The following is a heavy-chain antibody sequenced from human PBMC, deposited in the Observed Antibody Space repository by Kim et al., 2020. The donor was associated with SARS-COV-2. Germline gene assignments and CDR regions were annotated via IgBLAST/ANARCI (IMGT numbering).Heavy chain of an antibody. CDR1: GYTFTSYA. J-gene: IGHJ6*02. Sequence: ASVKVSCKASGYTFTSYAMNWVRQAPGQGLEWMGWINTNTGNPTYAQGFTGRFVFSLDTSVSTAYLQISSLKAEDTAVYYCASGTMVRGVIMAYYGMDVWGQGTTVTVSS. CDR2: INTNTGNP. CDR3: ASGTMVRGVIMAYYGMDV. D-gene: IGHD3-10*01. V-gene: IGHV7-4-1*02.